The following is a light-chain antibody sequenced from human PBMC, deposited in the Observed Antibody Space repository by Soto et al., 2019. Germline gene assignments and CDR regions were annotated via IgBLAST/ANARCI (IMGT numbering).Light chain of an antibody. CDR1: QTIFRTSNSKDY. Sequence: DIELTQSPDSLAVSLGETATIHCRSSQTIFRTSNSKDYLAWYQQRPGQPPKLLIYWASTRESGVPDRFSGAGSGTEFTLTIIDLQAEDVAVYYCQQFQNSPSYTFGQGTKLEI. V-gene: IGKV4-1*01. J-gene: IGKJ2*01. CDR3: QQFQNSPSYT. CDR2: WAS.